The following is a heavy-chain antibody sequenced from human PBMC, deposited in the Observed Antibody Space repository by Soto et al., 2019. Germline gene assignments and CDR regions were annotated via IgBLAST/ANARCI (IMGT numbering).Heavy chain of an antibody. Sequence: QVQLQQWGAGLLKPSETLSLTCAVYGGSFSGYYWSWIRQPPGKGLEWIGEMNRSGSTNYNPSLKSRVTISVDTSKNQFSLKLSSVNAADTAVYYCARSITIFGVVIHDAFDIWGQGTMVIVSS. CDR3: ARSITIFGVVIHDAFDI. J-gene: IGHJ3*02. V-gene: IGHV4-34*01. D-gene: IGHD3-3*01. CDR2: MNRSGST. CDR1: GGSFSGYY.